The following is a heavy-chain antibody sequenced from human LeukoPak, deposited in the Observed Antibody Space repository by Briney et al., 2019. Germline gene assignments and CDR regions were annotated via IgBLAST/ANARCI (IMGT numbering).Heavy chain of an antibody. J-gene: IGHJ4*02. CDR3: ASTGVPAAGAD. Sequence: ETLSLTCTVSGGSISSYYWSWIRQPPGKGLEWVANIKQDGSEKYYVDSVRGRFTISRDNAKNSLFLQMNSLRAEDTAVYFCASTGVPAAGADWGQGTLVTVSS. CDR1: GGSISSYY. CDR2: IKQDGSEK. D-gene: IGHD6-13*01. V-gene: IGHV3-7*01.